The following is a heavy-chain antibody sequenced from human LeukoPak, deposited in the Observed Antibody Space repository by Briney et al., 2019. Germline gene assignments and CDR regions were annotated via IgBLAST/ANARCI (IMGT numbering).Heavy chain of an antibody. CDR3: ARHLSGITGYTYGRGIDY. D-gene: IGHD5-18*01. Sequence: GGSLRLACAASGFTLSSYWMSWVRQAPGKGLGWVANIKKDGSEKYYGDSVKGRFTISRDNAKTSLYLQMNSLRAEDTAVYYCARHLSGITGYTYGRGIDYWGQGTLVTVSS. V-gene: IGHV3-7*01. J-gene: IGHJ4*02. CDR1: GFTLSSYW. CDR2: IKKDGSEK.